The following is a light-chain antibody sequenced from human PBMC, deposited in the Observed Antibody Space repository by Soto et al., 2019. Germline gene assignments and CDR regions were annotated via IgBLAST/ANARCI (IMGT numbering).Light chain of an antibody. CDR1: QSVSNN. J-gene: IGKJ1*01. CDR3: QQYDNWPET. Sequence: EIVMTQSPATLSVSTGERATLSCRASQSVSNNLAWYQQKPGQAPRLLISDASTRATGIPARFSGTGSGTDFTLTISSLQSEDFAVYYCQQYDNWPETFGQGTKVDIK. CDR2: DAS. V-gene: IGKV3-15*01.